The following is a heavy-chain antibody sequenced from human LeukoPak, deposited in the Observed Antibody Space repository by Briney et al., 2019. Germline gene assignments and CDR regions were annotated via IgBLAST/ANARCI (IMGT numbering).Heavy chain of an antibody. V-gene: IGHV4-30-4*08. CDR2: IYYSGST. CDR1: GGSISSGDYY. D-gene: IGHD3-22*01. Sequence: PSQTVSLTCTVSGGSISSGDYYWSWIRQPPGKGLEWIGYIYYSGSTYYNPSLKSRVTISVDTSKNQFSLKLSSVTAADTAVYYCAREHDSSGYYQVDYWGQGTLVTVSS. J-gene: IGHJ4*02. CDR3: AREHDSSGYYQVDY.